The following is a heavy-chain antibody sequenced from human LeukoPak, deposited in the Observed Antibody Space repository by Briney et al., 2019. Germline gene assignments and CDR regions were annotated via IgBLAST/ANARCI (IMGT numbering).Heavy chain of an antibody. CDR2: VSSSGSNI. Sequence: GGSLRLSCAASGFTFSSYEMNWVRQAPGKGLEWVSYVSSSGSNIYYADSVKGRFTISRDNAKNSLYLQMNSLRAEDTAVYYCARDMPVTPRFDLWGRGTLVTVSS. D-gene: IGHD2-2*01. CDR1: GFTFSSYE. J-gene: IGHJ2*01. CDR3: ARDMPVTPRFDL. V-gene: IGHV3-48*03.